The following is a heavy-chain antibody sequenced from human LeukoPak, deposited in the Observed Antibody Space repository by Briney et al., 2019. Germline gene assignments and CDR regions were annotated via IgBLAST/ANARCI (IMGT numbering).Heavy chain of an antibody. V-gene: IGHV4-39*01. CDR2: IYYSGST. CDR1: GGSISSSSYY. D-gene: IGHD1-26*01. CDR3: ARLAAYSGSYLRDY. J-gene: IGHJ4*02. Sequence: KPSEILSLTCTVSGGSISSSSYYWGWIRQPPGKGLEWIGSIYYSGSTYYNPSLKSRVTISVDTSKNQFSLKLSSVTAADTAVYYCARLAAYSGSYLRDYWGQGTLVTVSS.